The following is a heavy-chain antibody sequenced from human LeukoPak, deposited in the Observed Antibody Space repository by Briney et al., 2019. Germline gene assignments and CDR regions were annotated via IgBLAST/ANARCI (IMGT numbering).Heavy chain of an antibody. J-gene: IGHJ4*02. V-gene: IGHV1-2*02. D-gene: IGHD3-10*01. CDR2: INPNRGVT. Sequence: ASVTVSYKDSVYTFTAYYMHWVRQAPGQGGEGMGWINPNRGVTNCAQKFQGRVTITRDTAISTAYMDLSRLRSDDTAVYYCARDRTTMIRGIYPGDYWGQGTLVTVSS. CDR1: VYTFTAYY. CDR3: ARDRTTMIRGIYPGDY.